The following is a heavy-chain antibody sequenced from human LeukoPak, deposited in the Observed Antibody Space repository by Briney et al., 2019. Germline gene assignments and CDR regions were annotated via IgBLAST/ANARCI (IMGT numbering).Heavy chain of an antibody. CDR3: VREGGYGILGY. D-gene: IGHD5-18*01. V-gene: IGHV6-1*01. CDR1: GDSVSSNSAA. CDR2: TYYRSKWYN. Sequence: SQTLSLTCAISGDSVSSNSAAWNWFRQSPSRGLEWLGRTYYRSKWYNDYAVSVKSRITISPDTSKNQFSLQLNSETPEDTAVYYCVREGGYGILGYWAQGTLVTVSS. J-gene: IGHJ4*02.